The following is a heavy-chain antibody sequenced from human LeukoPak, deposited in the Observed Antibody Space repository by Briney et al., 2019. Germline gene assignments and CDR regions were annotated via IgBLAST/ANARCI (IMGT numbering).Heavy chain of an antibody. V-gene: IGHV3-30*18. Sequence: GGSLRLSCAASGCTFGSYGMHWVRQAPGKGLEWVAVISYDGSNKYYADSVKGRFTISRDNSKNTLYLQMNSLRAEDTAVYYCAKNRDDWLLNYFDYWGQGTLVTVSS. CDR1: GCTFGSYG. J-gene: IGHJ4*02. CDR2: ISYDGSNK. D-gene: IGHD3-9*01. CDR3: AKNRDDWLLNYFDY.